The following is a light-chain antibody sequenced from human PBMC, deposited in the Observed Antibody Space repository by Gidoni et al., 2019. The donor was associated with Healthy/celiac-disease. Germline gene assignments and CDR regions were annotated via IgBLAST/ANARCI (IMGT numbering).Light chain of an antibody. CDR2: GAS. CDR3: QQYNSYSPST. Sequence: ETKLTQSPSTLSASVGDRVPIPCRASQSISSWLAWYQQKPGKAPKLLIYGASSLESGVPSRFSGSGSGTEFTLTISSLQPDDFATYYCQQYNSYSPSTFGQGTKVEIK. CDR1: QSISSW. V-gene: IGKV1-5*01. J-gene: IGKJ1*01.